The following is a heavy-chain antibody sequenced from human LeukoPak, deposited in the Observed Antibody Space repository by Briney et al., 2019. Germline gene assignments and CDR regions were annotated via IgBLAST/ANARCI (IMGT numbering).Heavy chain of an antibody. D-gene: IGHD3-9*01. CDR2: IIPIFGTA. CDR1: GGTLSSYA. V-gene: IGHV1-69*06. CDR3: ARSGVGSDLNGSTDWLLHYFDY. J-gene: IGHJ4*02. Sequence: SVKVSCKASGGTLSSYAISWVRQAPGQGLEWMGGIIPIFGTANYAQKFQGRVTITADKSTSTAYMELSSLRSEDTAVYYCARSGVGSDLNGSTDWLLHYFDYWGQGTLVTVSS.